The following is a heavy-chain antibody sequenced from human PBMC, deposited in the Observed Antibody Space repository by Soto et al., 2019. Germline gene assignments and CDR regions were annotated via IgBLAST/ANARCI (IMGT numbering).Heavy chain of an antibody. Sequence: EVQLVESGGGLVQPGGSLRLSCAASGFTFSSYDMHWVRQATGKGLEWVSAIGTAGDTYYPGSVKGRFTISRENAKNSLYLQMNSLRAVDTAVYYCARAIDYDILAGYPAPPDYWGQGTLVTVSS. D-gene: IGHD3-9*01. CDR1: GFTFSSYD. CDR2: IGTAGDT. CDR3: ARAIDYDILAGYPAPPDY. J-gene: IGHJ4*02. V-gene: IGHV3-13*04.